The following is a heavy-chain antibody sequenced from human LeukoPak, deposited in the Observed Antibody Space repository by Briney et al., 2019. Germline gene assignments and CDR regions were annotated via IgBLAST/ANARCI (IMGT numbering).Heavy chain of an antibody. CDR1: RFIFSNYW. Sequence: GGSLRLSCAASRFIFSNYWRNWVRQAPGKGLEWVAKIKQDGSEKYYVDTVKGRFTISRDNAKSSLYLQMNSLRAEDTAVYYCAREGYCTGNTCSFDYWGQGTLVTVSS. D-gene: IGHD2-8*02. CDR3: AREGYCTGNTCSFDY. V-gene: IGHV3-7*01. CDR2: IKQDGSEK. J-gene: IGHJ4*02.